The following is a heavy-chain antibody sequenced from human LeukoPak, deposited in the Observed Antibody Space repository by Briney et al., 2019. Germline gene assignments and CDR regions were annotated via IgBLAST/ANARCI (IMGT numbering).Heavy chain of an antibody. D-gene: IGHD4-17*01. CDR1: GGSFSGYY. J-gene: IGHJ4*02. V-gene: IGHV4-34*01. CDR2: INHSGST. Sequence: PSETLSLTCAVYGGSFSGYYWSWIRQPPGKGLEWIGEINHSGSTNYNPSLKSRVTISVDTSKNQFSLKLSSVTAADTAVYYCARGVYGDYLYYFDYWGQGTLVTVSS. CDR3: ARGVYGDYLYYFDY.